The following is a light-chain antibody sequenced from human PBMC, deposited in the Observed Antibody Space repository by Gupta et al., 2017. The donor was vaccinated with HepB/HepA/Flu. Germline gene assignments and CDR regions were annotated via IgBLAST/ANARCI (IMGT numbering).Light chain of an antibody. V-gene: IGKV3-20*01. CDR1: QSITSNK. J-gene: IGKJ2*01. CDR2: GAS. Sequence: EIVLTQSPGTLSLSPGERATLSCRASQSITSNKLAWYQQKPGQSPRLLIYGASSRSTGIPDRFTGSGSGTDFTLTISRLEPEDLAVYYCQQDGSTPSTSGQGTKMEI. CDR3: QQDGSTPST.